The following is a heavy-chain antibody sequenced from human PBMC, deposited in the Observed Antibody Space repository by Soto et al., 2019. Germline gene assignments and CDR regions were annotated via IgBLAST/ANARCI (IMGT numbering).Heavy chain of an antibody. Sequence: ASVKVSCKTSGYAFTNYNINWVRQAPGQGLEWMAWVSGYNGNTKYSQKLQGRVTMTTDTSPSTAYMELRSLRSDDTAMYYCARGLPFDCSRSNCYKHYYYYYGMDVWGQGTTVTVSS. CDR1: GYAFTNYN. CDR3: ARGLPFDCSRSNCYKHYYYYYGMDV. V-gene: IGHV1-18*04. D-gene: IGHD2-2*02. J-gene: IGHJ6*02. CDR2: VSGYNGNT.